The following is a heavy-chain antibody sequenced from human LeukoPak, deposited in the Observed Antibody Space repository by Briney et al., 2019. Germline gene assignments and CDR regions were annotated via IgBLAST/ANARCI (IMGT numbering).Heavy chain of an antibody. CDR2: ISSSSTYI. D-gene: IGHD5-18*01. CDR3: ARTDTAMVTPFDY. CDR1: GFTFSSYS. J-gene: IGHJ4*02. Sequence: GGSLRLSCAASGFTFSSYSMNWVRQAPGKGLEWVSSISSSSTYIFYADSVKGRFTISRDNAKNSLYLQMNSLRAEDTAVYYYARTDTAMVTPFDYWGQGTLVTVSS. V-gene: IGHV3-21*01.